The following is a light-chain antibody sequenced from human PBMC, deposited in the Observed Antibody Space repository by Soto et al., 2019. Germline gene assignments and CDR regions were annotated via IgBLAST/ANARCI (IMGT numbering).Light chain of an antibody. V-gene: IGKV3-15*01. Sequence: EIVVTQSPATLYVSPGERATLSCRASQSVGNNFAWYQQKPGQAPRLLIFATSTRATGVPARFSGSGSGTECTLTISRLQSEDFAVYYCQQYGDWPLTFGGGAKVEIE. CDR1: QSVGNN. CDR3: QQYGDWPLT. CDR2: ATS. J-gene: IGKJ4*01.